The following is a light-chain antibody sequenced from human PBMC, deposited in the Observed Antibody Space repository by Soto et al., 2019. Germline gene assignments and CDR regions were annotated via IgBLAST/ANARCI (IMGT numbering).Light chain of an antibody. CDR3: ATWDDILNGLL. V-gene: IGLV1-36*01. Sequence: QSVLTQSPSVSGAPRQSVNISCSGNNSNIGSNAVHWYQQLPGKAPKLLMYYNDMLPSGVSDRFSGSKSGTSASLAISGLQSEDEGDYYCATWDDILNGLLFGGGTKVTVL. CDR2: YND. CDR1: NSNIGSNA. J-gene: IGLJ2*01.